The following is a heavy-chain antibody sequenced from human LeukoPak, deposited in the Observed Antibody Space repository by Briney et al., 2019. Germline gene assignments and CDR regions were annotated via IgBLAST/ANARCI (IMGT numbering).Heavy chain of an antibody. CDR2: ISSSSSYI. D-gene: IGHD2-15*01. Sequence: GGSLRLSCAASGFTFSSYSMNWVRQAPGKGLEWVSSISSSSSYIYYADSVKGRFTISRDNAKNSLYLQMNSLRAEDTAVYYCARDRLAATDQEELTIDYWGQGTLVTVSS. CDR1: GFTFSSYS. J-gene: IGHJ4*02. CDR3: ARDRLAATDQEELTIDY. V-gene: IGHV3-21*01.